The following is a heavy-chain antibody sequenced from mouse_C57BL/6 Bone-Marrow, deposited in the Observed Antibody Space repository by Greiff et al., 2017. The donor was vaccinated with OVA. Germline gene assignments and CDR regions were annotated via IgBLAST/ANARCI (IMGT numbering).Heavy chain of an antibody. CDR2: INPSSGYT. CDR1: GYTFTSYT. Sequence: QVQLQQSGAELARPGASVKMSCKASGYTFTSYTMHWVKQRPGKGLEWIGYINPSSGYTKYNQKFKDKATLTADKSSSTAYMQLSSLTSEDSAVYYCARSVILRFAYWGQGTLVTVSA. J-gene: IGHJ3*01. CDR3: ARSVILRFAY. D-gene: IGHD1-1*01. V-gene: IGHV1-4*01.